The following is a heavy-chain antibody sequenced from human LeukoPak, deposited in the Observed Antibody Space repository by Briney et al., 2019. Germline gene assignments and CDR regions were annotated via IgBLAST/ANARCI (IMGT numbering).Heavy chain of an antibody. CDR2: IWYDGSNK. CDR3: ARDGRGYHNSFDP. J-gene: IGHJ5*02. CDR1: GFTFSSYA. D-gene: IGHD3-22*01. Sequence: PGGSLRLSCAASGFTFSSYAMHWVRQAPGKGLEWVAVIWYDGSNKYYADSVKGRFTISRDNSKNTLYLQMNSLRAEDTAVYYCARDGRGYHNSFDPWGQGTLVTVSS. V-gene: IGHV3-33*08.